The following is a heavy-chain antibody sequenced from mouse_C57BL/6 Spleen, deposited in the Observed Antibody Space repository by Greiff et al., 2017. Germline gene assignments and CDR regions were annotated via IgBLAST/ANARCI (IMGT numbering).Heavy chain of an antibody. CDR1: GYTFTSYW. V-gene: IGHV1-69*01. D-gene: IGHD4-1*01. J-gene: IGHJ3*01. Sequence: QVQLQQPGAELVMPGASVKLSCKASGYTFTSYWMHWVKQRPGQGLEWIGEIDPSDSYTNYNQKFKGKSTLTVDKSPSTAYMQLSSLTSEDSAVYYCARDWDRAWFAYWGQGTLVTVSA. CDR2: IDPSDSYT. CDR3: ARDWDRAWFAY.